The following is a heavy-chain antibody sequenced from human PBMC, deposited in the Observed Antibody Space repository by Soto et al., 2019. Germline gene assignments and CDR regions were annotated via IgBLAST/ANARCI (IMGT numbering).Heavy chain of an antibody. CDR2: INAGNGNT. J-gene: IGHJ4*02. D-gene: IGHD3-3*01. V-gene: IGHV1-3*01. CDR1: GETLNIYA. CDR3: ARGAPRDDFWSGYYRGGGKFDY. Sequence: GASAEVCSKASGETLNIYARHWVRQEKRQRLEWMGWINAGNGNTKYSQKFQGRVTITRDTSASTAYMELSSLRSEGTAVYYCARGAPRDDFWSGYYRGGGKFDYWGQGTLVTVSS.